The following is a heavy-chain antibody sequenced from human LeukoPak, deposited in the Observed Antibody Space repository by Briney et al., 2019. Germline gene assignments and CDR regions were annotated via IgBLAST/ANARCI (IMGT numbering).Heavy chain of an antibody. CDR3: ARERAYSSSWPYYFDY. CDR1: GYTFTNYV. J-gene: IGHJ4*02. V-gene: IGHV7-4-1*02. Sequence: PGASVKVSCKASGYTFTNYVMNWVRQAPGQGLEWMGWIDTNTGNPTYAQGFTGRFVFSLDTSVSTAYLQISSLKTEDTAVYYCARERAYSSSWPYYFDYWGQGTLVTVSS. CDR2: IDTNTGNP. D-gene: IGHD6-13*01.